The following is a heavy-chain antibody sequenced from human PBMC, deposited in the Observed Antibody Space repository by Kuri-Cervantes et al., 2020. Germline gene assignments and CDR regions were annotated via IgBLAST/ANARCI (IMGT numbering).Heavy chain of an antibody. CDR1: GFTFSSYA. CDR2: ISGDGGST. Sequence: LSLTCAASGFTFSSYAMTWVRQAPGKGLEWVSIISGDGGSTYYADSVKGRFTISRDNAKNSLYLQMNSLRAEDTAVYYCASRIAVAGTAVEYWGQGTLVPSPQ. V-gene: IGHV3-23*01. D-gene: IGHD6-19*01. CDR3: ASRIAVAGTAVEY. J-gene: IGHJ4*02.